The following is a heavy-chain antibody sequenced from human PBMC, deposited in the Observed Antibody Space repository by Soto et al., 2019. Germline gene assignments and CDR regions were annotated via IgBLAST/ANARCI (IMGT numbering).Heavy chain of an antibody. V-gene: IGHV1-46*01. D-gene: IGHD3-3*01. CDR3: ARDLRDLEWPNQNNWFDP. Sequence: GASVKVSCKASGYTFTSYYMHWVRQAPGQGLEWMGIINPSGGSTSYAQKFQGRVTITADESTSTAYMELSSLRSEDTAVYYCARDLRDLEWPNQNNWFDPWGQGTLVTVSS. J-gene: IGHJ5*02. CDR2: INPSGGST. CDR1: GYTFTSYY.